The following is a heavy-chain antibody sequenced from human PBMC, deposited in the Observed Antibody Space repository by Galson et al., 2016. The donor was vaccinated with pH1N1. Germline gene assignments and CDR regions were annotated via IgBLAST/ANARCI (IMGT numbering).Heavy chain of an antibody. Sequence: ETLSLTCAVSGYSISSSYYWGWIRQPPGKGLEWIGSIYHSGTTYYNPSLKSRLSISIDTSKNHFSLRMTSVTAADTAVYYCATFRNVDGFEFWGQGTVVSVSS. CDR3: ATFRNVDGFEF. D-gene: IGHD1-1*01. CDR1: GYSISSSYY. V-gene: IGHV4-38-2*01. CDR2: IYHSGTT. J-gene: IGHJ3*01.